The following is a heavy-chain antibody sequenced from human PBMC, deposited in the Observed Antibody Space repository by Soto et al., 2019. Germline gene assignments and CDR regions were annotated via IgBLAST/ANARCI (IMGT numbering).Heavy chain of an antibody. D-gene: IGHD1-1*01. CDR2: IYHSGST. J-gene: IGHJ5*02. CDR1: GGSISSGGYS. V-gene: IGHV4-30-2*01. CDR3: ARDQLEGNWFDP. Sequence: QLQLQESGSGLVRPSQTLSLTCAVSGGSISSGGYSWNWIRQPPGKGLEWIGYIYHSGSTLYNSSLKSRVTLSVDKSKNQFSLKLSSVTAADTAVYYCARDQLEGNWFDPWGQGTLVTVSS.